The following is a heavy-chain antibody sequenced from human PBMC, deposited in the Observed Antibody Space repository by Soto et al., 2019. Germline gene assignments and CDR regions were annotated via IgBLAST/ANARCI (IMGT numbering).Heavy chain of an antibody. D-gene: IGHD3-3*01. Sequence: PWGSMRLSSAASGFNFITYAMNWVRKETGKGLEWVSCIKSKTDGGTTDYAAPVKGRFTISRDDSKNTLYLQMNSLKTEDTAVYYCTTDQGDFWSGYQARYYYYMDVWGKGTKVTVSS. CDR1: GFNFITYA. V-gene: IGHV3-15*01. CDR3: TTDQGDFWSGYQARYYYYMDV. J-gene: IGHJ6*03. CDR2: IKSKTDGGTT.